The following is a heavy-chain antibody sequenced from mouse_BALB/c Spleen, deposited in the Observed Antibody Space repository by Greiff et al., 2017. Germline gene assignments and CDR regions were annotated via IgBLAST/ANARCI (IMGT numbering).Heavy chain of an antibody. Sequence: QVQLQQPGAELVKPGASVKLSCKASGYTFTSYWMHWVKQRPGQGLEWIGEINPSNGRTNYNEKFKSKATLTVDKSSSTAYMQLSSLTSEDSAVYYCARTLGRAMDYWGQGTSVTVSS. V-gene: IGHV1S81*02. J-gene: IGHJ4*01. CDR3: ARTLGRAMDY. CDR1: GYTFTSYW. D-gene: IGHD4-1*01. CDR2: INPSNGRT.